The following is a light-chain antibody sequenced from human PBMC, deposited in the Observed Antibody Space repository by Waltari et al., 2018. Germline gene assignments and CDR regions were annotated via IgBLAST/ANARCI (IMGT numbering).Light chain of an antibody. Sequence: EIVLTQSPGTLSLSPGERATLSCRASQSVSRALAWYQQKPGQAPRLLIYGASNRATGITDRFSGSGSGTDFSLTISSLEPEDFAVYYCQHYLRLPATFGQGTKVEIK. CDR3: QHYLRLPAT. V-gene: IGKV3-20*01. J-gene: IGKJ1*01. CDR1: QSVSRA. CDR2: GAS.